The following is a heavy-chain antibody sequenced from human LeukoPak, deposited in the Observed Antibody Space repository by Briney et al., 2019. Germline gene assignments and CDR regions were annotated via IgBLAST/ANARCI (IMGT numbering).Heavy chain of an antibody. CDR2: ISGSGGST. CDR1: GFTFSGYA. D-gene: IGHD3-3*01. Sequence: GGSLRLSCAASGFTFSGYAMSWVRQAPGKGLEWVSGISGSGGSTYYADSVEGRFTISRENSKNTVYLQMNSLRAEDTAVYYCAKTSWDYDFWSGYQDAFDIWGQGTMVTVSS. J-gene: IGHJ3*02. CDR3: AKTSWDYDFWSGYQDAFDI. V-gene: IGHV3-23*01.